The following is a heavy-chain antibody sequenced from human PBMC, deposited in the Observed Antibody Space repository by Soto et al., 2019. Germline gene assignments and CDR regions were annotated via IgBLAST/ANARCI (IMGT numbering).Heavy chain of an antibody. J-gene: IGHJ4*02. D-gene: IGHD2-15*01. V-gene: IGHV3-21*01. CDR2: ISSSSSYI. CDR3: ARFGGGIDY. CDR1: GYTISSYS. Sequence: EVQLVESGGGLVKPGGSLRLSCAASGYTISSYSMNRVRQAPGKGLEWVSSISSSSSYIYYADSVKGRFTISRDNAKNSLYLQMNSLRAEDTAVYYCARFGGGIDYWGQGTLVTVSS.